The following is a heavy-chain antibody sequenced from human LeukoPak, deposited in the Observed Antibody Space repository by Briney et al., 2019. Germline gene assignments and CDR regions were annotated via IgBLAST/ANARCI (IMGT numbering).Heavy chain of an antibody. D-gene: IGHD6-19*01. V-gene: IGHV6-1*01. Sequence: SQTLSLTCAVSVDSVSVSSAGWTWVRQSPSRGLEWLGRTYYRSRWYNDYAASVKSRITITPDTSKNQFSLHLNSVTPEDTAIYYCARDKWVDTFFDSWGQGILVTVSS. J-gene: IGHJ4*02. CDR2: TYYRSRWYN. CDR1: VDSVSVSSAG. CDR3: ARDKWVDTFFDS.